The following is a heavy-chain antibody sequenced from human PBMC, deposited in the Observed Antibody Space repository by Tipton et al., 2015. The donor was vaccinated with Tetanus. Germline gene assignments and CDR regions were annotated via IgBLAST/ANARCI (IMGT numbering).Heavy chain of an antibody. CDR3: ARTQPIGWYFGL. D-gene: IGHD1-1*01. V-gene: IGHV4-31*02. CDR2: IYYSGST. CDR1: GGSISSGAYY. Sequence: LRLSCTVSGGSISSGAYYWSWIRQHPGKGLEWIGYIYYSGSTFYNPSLKSRVTISVDTSKNQFSLKLSSVTAADTAVYYCARTQPIGWYFGLWGRGTLLTVSS. J-gene: IGHJ2*01.